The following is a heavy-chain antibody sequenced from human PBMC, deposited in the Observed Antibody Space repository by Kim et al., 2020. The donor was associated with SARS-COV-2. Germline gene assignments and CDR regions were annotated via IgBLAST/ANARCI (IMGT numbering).Heavy chain of an antibody. CDR3: ASREIAVAATGAFDI. CDR1: GYTFTSYA. V-gene: IGHV1-3*01. Sequence: ASVKVSCKASGYTFTSYAMHWVRQAPGQRLEWMGWINAGNGNTKYSQKFQGRVTITRDTSASTAYMELSSLRSEDTAVYYCASREIAVAATGAFDIWGQGTMVTVSS. J-gene: IGHJ3*02. CDR2: INAGNGNT. D-gene: IGHD6-19*01.